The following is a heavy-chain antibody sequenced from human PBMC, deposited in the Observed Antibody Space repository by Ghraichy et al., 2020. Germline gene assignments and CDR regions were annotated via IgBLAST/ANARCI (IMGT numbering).Heavy chain of an antibody. CDR2: ISASDNT. J-gene: IGHJ4*02. D-gene: IGHD3-3*01. CDR1: GFTFSNYA. CDR3: AKGGRFWETLGY. Sequence: GGSLRLSCSVSGFTFSNYAMSWVRQAPGKGLEWVSSISASDNTYYGDSVKGRFTISRDNSKNLLFLQMNSLRADDTAVYHCAKGGRFWETLGYWGQGILATVSS. V-gene: IGHV3-23*01.